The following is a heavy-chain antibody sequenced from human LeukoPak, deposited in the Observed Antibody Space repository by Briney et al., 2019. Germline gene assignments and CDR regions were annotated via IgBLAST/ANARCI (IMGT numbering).Heavy chain of an antibody. CDR2: IIPILGIA. Sequence: SVKVSCKASGGTFSSYAISWVRQAPGQGLEWMGRIIPILGIANYAQKFQGRVTITADKSTSTAYMELSSLRSEDTAVYYCARDEYDYVWGSHNWFDPWGQGTLVTVSS. V-gene: IGHV1-69*04. CDR1: GGTFSSYA. J-gene: IGHJ5*02. D-gene: IGHD3-16*01. CDR3: ARDEYDYVWGSHNWFDP.